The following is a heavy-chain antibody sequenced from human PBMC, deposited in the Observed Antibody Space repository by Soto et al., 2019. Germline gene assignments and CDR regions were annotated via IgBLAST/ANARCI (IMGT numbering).Heavy chain of an antibody. CDR3: ARGADYDSSGIRLNWFDP. CDR1: GGSISSYY. CDR2: IYYSGST. Sequence: SETLSLTCTVSGGSISSYYWIRIRQPPGKGLEWIGYIYYSGSTNYNPSLKSRVTISVDTSKNQFSLKLTSVTAADTAVYYCARGADYDSSGIRLNWFDPWGQGTLVTVSS. D-gene: IGHD3-22*01. J-gene: IGHJ5*02. V-gene: IGHV4-59*08.